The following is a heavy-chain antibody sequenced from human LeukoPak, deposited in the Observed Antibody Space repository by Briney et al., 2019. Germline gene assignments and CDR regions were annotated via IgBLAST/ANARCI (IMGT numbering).Heavy chain of an antibody. CDR1: GFTFDDYA. D-gene: IGHD6-13*01. CDR2: ISWNSGSI. CDR3: AKDIAAAVFGAFDI. J-gene: IGHJ3*02. V-gene: IGHV3-9*01. Sequence: GRSLRLSCAASGFTFDDYAMHWVRQAPGKGLEWVSGISWNSGSIGYADSVKGRFTISRDNAKNSLYLQMNSLRAEDTALYYCAKDIAAAVFGAFDIWGQGTMVTVSS.